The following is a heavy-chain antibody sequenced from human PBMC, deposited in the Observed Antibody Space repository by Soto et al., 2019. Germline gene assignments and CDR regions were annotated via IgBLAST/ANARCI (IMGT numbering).Heavy chain of an antibody. J-gene: IGHJ4*02. D-gene: IGHD6-6*01. CDR1: GFTFSSYA. CDR3: AKDSGKGSSSFDY. V-gene: IGHV3-23*01. Sequence: GGSLRLSCAASGFTFSSYAMSWVRQAPGKGLEWVSAISGSGGSTYYADSVKGRFTISRDNSKNTLYLQMNSLRAEDTAVYCCAKDSGKGSSSFDYWGQGTLVTVSS. CDR2: ISGSGGST.